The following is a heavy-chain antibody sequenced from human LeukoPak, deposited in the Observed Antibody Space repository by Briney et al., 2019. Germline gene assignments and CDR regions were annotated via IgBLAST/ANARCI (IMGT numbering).Heavy chain of an antibody. CDR3: ARGPGAYCSSTSCYGPRFDY. V-gene: IGHV1-46*01. D-gene: IGHD2-2*01. CDR2: INPSGGST. CDR1: GYTFTSYY. J-gene: IGHJ4*02. Sequence: ASVKVSCKASGYTFTSYYMHWVRQAPGQGLEWMGKINPSGGSTSYAQKFQGRVTMTRDMSTSTVYMELSSLRSEDTAVYYCARGPGAYCSSTSCYGPRFDYWGQGTLVTVSS.